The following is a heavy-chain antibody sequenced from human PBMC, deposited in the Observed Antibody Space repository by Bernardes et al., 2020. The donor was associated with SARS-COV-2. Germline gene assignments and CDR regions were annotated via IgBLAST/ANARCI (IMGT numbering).Heavy chain of an antibody. V-gene: IGHV3-33*01. CDR1: GFTFSSYG. CDR3: ARAVAGPPRFYGMDV. Sequence: GGSLRLSCAASGFTFSSYGMHWVRQAPGKGLEWVAVIWYDGSNKYYADSVKGRFTISRDNSKNTLYLQMNSLRAEDTAVYYCARAVAGPPRFYGMDVWGQGTTVTVSS. J-gene: IGHJ6*02. CDR2: IWYDGSNK. D-gene: IGHD6-19*01.